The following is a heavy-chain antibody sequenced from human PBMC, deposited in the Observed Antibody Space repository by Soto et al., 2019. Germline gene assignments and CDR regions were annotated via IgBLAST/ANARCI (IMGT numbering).Heavy chain of an antibody. CDR2: ISAYNGNT. Sequence: QVQLVQSGAEVKKPGASVNVSCKASGYTFSNYGISWVRQAPGQGLEWMGWISAYNGNTNYAQKLQGRVTMTTDTSTSTVYMELRSLRSDDTAVYYCARDRLEATHYDRASEAYWGQGTLVIVSS. CDR1: GYTFSNYG. V-gene: IGHV1-18*04. J-gene: IGHJ4*02. CDR3: ARDRLEATHYDRASEAY. D-gene: IGHD3-10*02.